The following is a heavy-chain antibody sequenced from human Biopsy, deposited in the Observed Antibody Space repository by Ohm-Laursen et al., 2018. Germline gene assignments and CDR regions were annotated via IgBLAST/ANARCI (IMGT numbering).Heavy chain of an antibody. CDR3: ARDWGGDYGGNIDYYYFYGMDV. V-gene: IGHV3-11*01. CDR1: GFPFSDYY. J-gene: IGHJ6*02. Sequence: SLRLSCAASGFPFSDYYMRWIRQAPGQGLEWLSYISRSGSIIDYADSVKGRFTISRDNAQNTLYLQMNSLRADDTAVYYCARDWGGDYGGNIDYYYFYGMDVWGQGTTVTVSS. CDR2: ISRSGSII. D-gene: IGHD4-23*01.